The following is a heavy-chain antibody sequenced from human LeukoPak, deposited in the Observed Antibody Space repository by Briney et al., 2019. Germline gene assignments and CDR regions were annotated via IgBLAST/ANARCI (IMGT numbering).Heavy chain of an antibody. CDR2: IYHSGST. J-gene: IGHJ4*02. CDR1: GYSISSGYY. Sequence: NPSETLSLTCTVSGYSISSGYYWGWIRQPPGKGLEWIGSIYHSGSTYYNPSLKSRVTISVDTSKNQFSLKLSSVTAADTAVYYCARDRDGSGSYLGGEVDYWGQGTLVTVSS. D-gene: IGHD1-26*01. CDR3: ARDRDGSGSYLGGEVDY. V-gene: IGHV4-38-2*02.